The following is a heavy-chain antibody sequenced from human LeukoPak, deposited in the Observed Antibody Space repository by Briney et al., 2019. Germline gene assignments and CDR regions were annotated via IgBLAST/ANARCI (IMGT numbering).Heavy chain of an antibody. D-gene: IGHD4-17*01. CDR3: AKLLSDYGDYYFDY. V-gene: IGHV3-23*01. CDR1: GFTFGIYA. CDR2: ISARDGST. J-gene: IGHJ4*02. Sequence: PGGSLRLSCAASGFTFGIYAMSWVRQAPGQGLDWVSAISARDGSTYYADSVKGRFTISRDNSKNTLYLQMNSLRAEDTAVYYCAKLLSDYGDYYFDYWGQGTLVTVSS.